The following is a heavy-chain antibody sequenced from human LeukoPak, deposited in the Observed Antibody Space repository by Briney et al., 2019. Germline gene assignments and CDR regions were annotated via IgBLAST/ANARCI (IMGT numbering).Heavy chain of an antibody. D-gene: IGHD1-1*01. CDR2: ISGDSTYI. Sequence: GGSLRLSCAASGFTFSNTWMNWVRQAPGKGLEWVSSISGDSTYIYNAGSVKGRFTISRDNAQASLYLQMNSLRADDTAVYYCARVSGRLERQSDLDYWGQGTLVIVSS. J-gene: IGHJ4*02. CDR1: GFTFSNTW. CDR3: ARVSGRLERQSDLDY. V-gene: IGHV3-21*01.